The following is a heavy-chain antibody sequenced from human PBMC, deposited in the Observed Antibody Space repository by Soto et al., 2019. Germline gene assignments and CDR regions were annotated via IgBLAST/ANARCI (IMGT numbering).Heavy chain of an antibody. V-gene: IGHV3-72*01. J-gene: IGHJ4*02. D-gene: IGHD2-15*01. CDR3: SRFSPSANSPGY. Sequence: EGSLRLSCTVSAVSEFSFSDQYMDWARQAPGKGLEWVGRSRNRVNNRSTAYAASVQGRFTISRDESNNTVYMKMNSLKTDATAVYYGSRFSPSANSPGYWGQGSLVTVSS. CDR1: EFSFSDQY. CDR2: SRNRVNNRST.